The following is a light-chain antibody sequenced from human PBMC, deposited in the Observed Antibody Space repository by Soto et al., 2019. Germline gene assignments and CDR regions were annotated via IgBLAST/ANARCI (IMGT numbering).Light chain of an antibody. V-gene: IGKV1-5*01. CDR1: RTIERW. CDR2: DAS. J-gene: IGKJ1*01. Sequence: DIQMTQSPSTLSASLGDRVTITCRASRTIERWLAWYQQKPGRAPKLLISDASTLDTGVPSRFSGGGSGTELTLTISNLHADDFAKFYCQHCDSYWAFGPGTRVEVE. CDR3: QHCDSYWA.